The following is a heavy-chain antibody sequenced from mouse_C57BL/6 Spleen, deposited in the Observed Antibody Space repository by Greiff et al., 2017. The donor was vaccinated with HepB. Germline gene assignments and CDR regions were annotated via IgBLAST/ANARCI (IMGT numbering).Heavy chain of an antibody. Sequence: QVQLQQSGAELVRPGASVKLSCKASGYTFTDYYINWVKQRPGQGLEWIARIYPGSGNTYYNEKFKGKATLTAEKSSSTAYMQLSSLTSEDSAVYFCARETGTRGAWFAYWGQGTLVTVSA. CDR1: GYTFTDYY. CDR3: ARETGTRGAWFAY. CDR2: IYPGSGNT. V-gene: IGHV1-76*01. D-gene: IGHD4-1*01. J-gene: IGHJ3*01.